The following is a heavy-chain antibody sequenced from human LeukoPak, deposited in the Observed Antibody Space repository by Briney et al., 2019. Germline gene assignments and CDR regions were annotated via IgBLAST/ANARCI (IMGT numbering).Heavy chain of an antibody. Sequence: PSETLSLTCTVSGGSISSYYWSWIRQPPGKGLEWIGYIYYSGSTNYNPSLKSRVTISVDTSKNQFSLKLSSVTAADTAVYYCARNIVVVPAAIGDAFDIWGQGTMVTVSS. CDR3: ARNIVVVPAAIGDAFDI. D-gene: IGHD2-2*01. V-gene: IGHV4-59*12. J-gene: IGHJ3*02. CDR1: GGSISSYY. CDR2: IYYSGST.